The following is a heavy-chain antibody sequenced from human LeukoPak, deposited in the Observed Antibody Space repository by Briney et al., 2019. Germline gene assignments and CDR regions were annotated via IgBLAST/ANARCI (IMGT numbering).Heavy chain of an antibody. D-gene: IGHD2-15*01. CDR1: GFTFSSYA. CDR2: ISSNGGST. Sequence: GGSLRLSCAASGFTFSSYAMRWVRQAPGKGLEYVSAISSNGGSTYYANSVKGRFTISRDNSKNTLYLQMGSLRAEDMAVYYCARRGTARQPGEFDYWGQGTLVTVSS. J-gene: IGHJ4*02. CDR3: ARRGTARQPGEFDY. V-gene: IGHV3-64*01.